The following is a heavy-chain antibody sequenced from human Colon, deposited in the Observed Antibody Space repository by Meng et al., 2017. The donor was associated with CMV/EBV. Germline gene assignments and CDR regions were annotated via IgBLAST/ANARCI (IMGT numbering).Heavy chain of an antibody. Sequence: KASRSTFNGYYIHGVSQGPGQGLEWMGGVEPTNGDTHYAKTFQGRVTMTTDTTIRTAYMELRRLRSDDTAMYYCKRSDNYERNGYFYYWGQGTLVTVSS. CDR2: VEPTNGDT. J-gene: IGHJ4*02. CDR3: KRSDNYERNGYFYY. CDR1: RSTFNGYY. D-gene: IGHD3-22*01. V-gene: IGHV1-2*02.